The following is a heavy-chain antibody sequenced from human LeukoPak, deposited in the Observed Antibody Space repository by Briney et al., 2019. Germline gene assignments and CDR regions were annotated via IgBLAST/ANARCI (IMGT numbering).Heavy chain of an antibody. D-gene: IGHD2-2*01. CDR2: ISHSGGT. CDR3: ARGLIVPSTIFDY. V-gene: IGHV4-30-2*01. CDR1: GDSISSGTYS. Sequence: SSLTLSPTCAVSGDSISSGTYSWTWIRQPPGKGLEWIGFISHSGGTYYNPSLKSRVTMSVDRSENQFSLKLSSVTAADTAVYYCARGLIVPSTIFDYWGQGALVTVSS. J-gene: IGHJ4*02.